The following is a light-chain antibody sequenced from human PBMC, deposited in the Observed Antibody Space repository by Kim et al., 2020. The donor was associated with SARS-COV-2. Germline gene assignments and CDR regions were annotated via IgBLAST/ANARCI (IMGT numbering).Light chain of an antibody. Sequence: QPVLTQSSSASASLGSSVKLTCSLSSGHSTYIIAWHQQQPWKAPRYLMKVERSGSYNKGSGVPDRFSGSSSGADRYLTISNLQSEDEADYYCETWDSNTHRVFGGGTQLTVL. CDR2: VERSGSY. CDR1: SGHSTYI. CDR3: ETWDSNTHRV. V-gene: IGLV4-60*03. J-gene: IGLJ3*02.